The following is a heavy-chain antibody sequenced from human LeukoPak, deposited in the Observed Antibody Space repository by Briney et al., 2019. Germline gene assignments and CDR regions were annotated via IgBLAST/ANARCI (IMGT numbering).Heavy chain of an antibody. CDR3: ARGYGSGSQSDY. CDR2: MNPNSGNT. D-gene: IGHD3-10*01. V-gene: IGHV1-8*01. CDR1: GYTFTSYD. J-gene: IGHJ4*02. Sequence: GASVKVSCKASGYTFTSYDINWVRQATGQGLEWMGWMNPNSGNTGYAQKFQGRVTMTRDMSTSTVYMELSSLRSEDTAVYYCARGYGSGSQSDYWGQGTLVTVAS.